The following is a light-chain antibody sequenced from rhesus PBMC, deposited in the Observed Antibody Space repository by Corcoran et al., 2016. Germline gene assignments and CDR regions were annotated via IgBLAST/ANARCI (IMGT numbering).Light chain of an antibody. CDR2: GAS. CDR3: QESSNLSLYS. Sequence: ETVVTQSPATLALSPGERATLSCRASQSVGSHLAWYQQKPGQAPRPLIYGASSRATGIPDRFSGSGSGTDFTLTITRLEPEDVGVYYCQESSNLSLYSFGQGTKVEIK. J-gene: IGKJ2*01. CDR1: QSVGSH. V-gene: IGKV3-24*04.